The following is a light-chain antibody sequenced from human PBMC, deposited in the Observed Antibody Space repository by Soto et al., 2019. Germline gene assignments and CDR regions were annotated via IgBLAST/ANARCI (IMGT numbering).Light chain of an antibody. J-gene: IGLJ3*02. CDR2: GNN. V-gene: IGLV1-44*01. Sequence: QSVLTQQPSASGTPGQRVTISCSGRSSNIGSNAVNWYQQLPGMAPKLLIYGNNQRPSGVPDRFSGSKSGASASLAICGLQSDDEADYYCATWDDSRNGPVFVGGTKLTVL. CDR1: SSNIGSNA. CDR3: ATWDDSRNGPV.